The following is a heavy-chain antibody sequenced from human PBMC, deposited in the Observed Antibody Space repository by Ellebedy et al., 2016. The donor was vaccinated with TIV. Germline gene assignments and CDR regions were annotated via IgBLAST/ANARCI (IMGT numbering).Heavy chain of an antibody. Sequence: AASVKVSCKASGFHFPSYGITWVRQAPGQGLEWMGWISLYSGNTDYAQSLQGRVTMTTDPSTNTAYMELRSLRSNDSAVYYCARDSHRLTTPRGSMNVWGQGTTVTVSS. CDR2: ISLYSGNT. CDR3: ARDSHRLTTPRGSMNV. J-gene: IGHJ6*02. D-gene: IGHD4-11*01. V-gene: IGHV1-18*04. CDR1: GFHFPSYG.